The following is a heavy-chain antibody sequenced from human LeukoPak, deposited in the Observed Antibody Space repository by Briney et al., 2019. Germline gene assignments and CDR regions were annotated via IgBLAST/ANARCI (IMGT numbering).Heavy chain of an antibody. V-gene: IGHV3-74*01. Sequence: GGSLRLSCAASGFTFSSYWMHWVRQAPGKGLVWVARINSDGSSTNYADSVKGRFTISGDNSKNTLYLQMSSLRAEDTAVYYCVKDVDSSGYYTFDYWGQGTLVTVSS. J-gene: IGHJ4*02. CDR1: GFTFSSYW. CDR3: VKDVDSSGYYTFDY. D-gene: IGHD3-22*01. CDR2: INSDGSST.